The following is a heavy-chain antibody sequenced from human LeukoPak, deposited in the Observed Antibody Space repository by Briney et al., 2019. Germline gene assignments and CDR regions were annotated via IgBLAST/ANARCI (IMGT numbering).Heavy chain of an antibody. CDR3: ARDRREGGSYYDSSAYDY. V-gene: IGHV1-18*01. J-gene: IGHJ4*02. CDR1: GYTFTSYG. D-gene: IGHD3-22*01. CDR2: ISAYNGNT. Sequence: ASVKVSCKASGYTFTSYGISWVRQAPGQGLEWMGWISAYNGNTNYAQKLQGRVTMTTDTSTSTAYMELRSLRSDDTAVYYCARDRREGGSYYDSSAYDYWGQGTLVTVSS.